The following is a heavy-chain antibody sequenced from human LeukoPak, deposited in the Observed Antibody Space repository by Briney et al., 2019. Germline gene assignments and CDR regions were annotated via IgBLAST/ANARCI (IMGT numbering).Heavy chain of an antibody. V-gene: IGHV4-39*07. J-gene: IGHJ5*02. CDR3: ARAWNGRLPLGDWFDP. CDR1: GGSFSSYY. Sequence: PSETLSLTCAVYGGSFSSYYWGWLRQPPGKGLEWIGSIYYSGSTYYNPSLKSRVTISVDTSKNQFSLKLSSVTAADTAVYYCARAWNGRLPLGDWFDPWGQGTLVTVSS. D-gene: IGHD3-10*01. CDR2: IYYSGST.